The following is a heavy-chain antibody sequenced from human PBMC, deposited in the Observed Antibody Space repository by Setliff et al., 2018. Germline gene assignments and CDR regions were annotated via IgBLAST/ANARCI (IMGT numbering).Heavy chain of an antibody. CDR2: IYTSGST. J-gene: IGHJ5*02. V-gene: IGHV4-4*07. Sequence: SETLSLTCTVSGGSISSYYWSWIRQPAGKGLEWIGHIYTSGSTSYNPSLKSRVTISVDTSKNQFSLKLSSVTAADTAVFYCARAQYCSGGSCYSSNWFDPWGQGTLVTVSS. D-gene: IGHD2-15*01. CDR1: GGSISSYY. CDR3: ARAQYCSGGSCYSSNWFDP.